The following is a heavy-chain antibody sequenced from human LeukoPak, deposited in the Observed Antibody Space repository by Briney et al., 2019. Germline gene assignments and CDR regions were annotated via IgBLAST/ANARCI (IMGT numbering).Heavy chain of an antibody. CDR3: ATGRELEYSSSSDRTFDY. CDR2: INPNSGGT. J-gene: IGHJ4*02. Sequence: ASVKVSCKASGYTFTGYYMHWVRQAPGQGLEWMGWINPNSGGTNYAQKFQGRVTMTRDTSISTAYMELSRLTSDDTAVYYCATGRELEYSSSSDRTFDYWGQGTLVTFSS. CDR1: GYTFTGYY. D-gene: IGHD6-6*01. V-gene: IGHV1-2*02.